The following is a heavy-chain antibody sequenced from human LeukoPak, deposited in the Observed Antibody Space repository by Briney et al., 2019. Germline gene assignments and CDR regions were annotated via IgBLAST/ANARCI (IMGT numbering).Heavy chain of an antibody. J-gene: IGHJ1*01. CDR3: ANHAPDYYDSSGYYPEYFQH. CDR2: ISGSGGST. Sequence: GGSLRLSCAASGFTFSSYAMSWVRQAPGKGLEWVSAISGSGGSTYYADSVKGRFTISRDNSKNPLYLQMNSLRAEDTAVYYCANHAPDYYDSSGYYPEYFQHWGQGTLVTVSS. V-gene: IGHV3-23*01. CDR1: GFTFSSYA. D-gene: IGHD3-22*01.